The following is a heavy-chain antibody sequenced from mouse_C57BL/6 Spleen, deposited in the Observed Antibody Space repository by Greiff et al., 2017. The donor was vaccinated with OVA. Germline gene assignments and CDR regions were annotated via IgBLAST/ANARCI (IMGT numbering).Heavy chain of an antibody. CDR3: ARGGGQLRLAY. J-gene: IGHJ3*01. CDR2: INPNNGGT. D-gene: IGHD3-2*02. CDR1: GYTFTDYY. Sequence: VQLQQSGPELVKPGASVKISCKASGYTFTDYYMNWVKQSHGKSLEWIGDINPNNGGTSYNQKFKGKATLTVAKSSSTAYMELRSLTSEDSAVYYCARGGGQLRLAYWGQGTLVTVSA. V-gene: IGHV1-26*01.